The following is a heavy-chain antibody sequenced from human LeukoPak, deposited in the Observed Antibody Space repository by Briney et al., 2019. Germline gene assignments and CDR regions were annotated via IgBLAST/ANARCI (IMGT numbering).Heavy chain of an antibody. CDR2: ISAYNGNT. CDR3: TRMRGYTYGYWYLDL. D-gene: IGHD5-18*01. V-gene: IGHV1-18*01. CDR1: GYTFTSYG. Sequence: GASVKVSCKASGYTFTSYGISWVRQAPGQGLEWMGWISAYNGNTNYAQKLQGRVTMTRDASIATAYMELSSLTSEDTALYYCTRMRGYTYGYWYLDLWGCGTPVTVSS. J-gene: IGHJ2*01.